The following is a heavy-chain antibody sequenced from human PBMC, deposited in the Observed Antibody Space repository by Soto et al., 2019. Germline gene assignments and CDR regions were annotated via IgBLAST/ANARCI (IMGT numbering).Heavy chain of an antibody. CDR2: ISYDGSNK. CDR1: GFTSSSYG. CDR3: AKDVLRFLEWLAFYGMDV. V-gene: IGHV3-30*18. D-gene: IGHD3-3*01. J-gene: IGHJ6*02. Sequence: GALRLSCAASGFTSSSYGMHWVRQAPGKGLEWVAVISYDGSNKYYADSVKGRFTISRDNSKNTLYLQMNSLRAEDTAVYYCAKDVLRFLEWLAFYGMDVWGQGTTVTVSS.